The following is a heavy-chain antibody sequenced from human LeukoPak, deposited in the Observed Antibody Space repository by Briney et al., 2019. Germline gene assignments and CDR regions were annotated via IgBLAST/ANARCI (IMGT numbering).Heavy chain of an antibody. D-gene: IGHD3-10*01. V-gene: IGHV4-4*07. CDR3: ARGRMVRGVTLRAYYFDY. J-gene: IGHJ4*02. Sequence: SETLSLTCTVSGGSISSYYWSWIRQPAGKGLEWIGRIYTSGSTNYNPSLKSRVTMSVDTSKNQFSLKLSSVTAADTAVYYCARGRMVRGVTLRAYYFDYWGQGTLVTVSS. CDR2: IYTSGST. CDR1: GGSISSYY.